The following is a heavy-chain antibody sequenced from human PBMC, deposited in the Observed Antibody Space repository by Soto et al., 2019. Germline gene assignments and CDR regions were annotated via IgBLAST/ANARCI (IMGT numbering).Heavy chain of an antibody. D-gene: IGHD2-2*01. J-gene: IGHJ4*02. CDR3: ARGAPLVVVPAAMYY. CDR1: GFTFSNYA. V-gene: IGHV3-23*01. CDR2: ISGSSGST. Sequence: GGSLRLSCAASGFTFSNYAMSWVRQAPGKGLEWVSAISGSSGSTHYADSVKGRFTISRDNAKNSLYLQMNSLRAEDTAVYYCARGAPLVVVPAAMYYWGQGTLVTVSS.